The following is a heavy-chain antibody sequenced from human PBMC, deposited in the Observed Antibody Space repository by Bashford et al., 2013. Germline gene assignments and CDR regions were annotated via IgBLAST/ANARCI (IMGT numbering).Heavy chain of an antibody. J-gene: IGHJ4*02. CDR3: ARVNRVGPTTSILVGLKYYFDH. CDR1: GYTFTAYY. V-gene: IGHV1-2*02. Sequence: ASVKVSCKASGYTFTAYYIHWVRQAPGQGLEWVGWINPNSGATGYGQRFQGRVAMTSDTSINTVYMELHSLRSDDTAFYYCARVNRVGPTTSILVGLKYYFDHWGQGTLVTVSS. D-gene: IGHD1-26*01. CDR2: INPNSGAT.